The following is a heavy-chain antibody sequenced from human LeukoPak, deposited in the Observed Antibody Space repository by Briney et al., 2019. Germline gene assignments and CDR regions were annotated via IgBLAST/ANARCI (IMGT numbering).Heavy chain of an antibody. CDR2: IYYSGST. V-gene: IGHV4-59*08. CDR1: GGSISSYY. Sequence: SETLSLTCTVSGGSISSYYWSWIRQPPGKGLEWIGYIYYSGSTNYNPSLKSRVTISVDTSKNQISLRLSSVTAADTAVYYCARVTHYYGSGSYPYWGQGTLVTVSS. CDR3: ARVTHYYGSGSYPY. D-gene: IGHD3-10*01. J-gene: IGHJ4*02.